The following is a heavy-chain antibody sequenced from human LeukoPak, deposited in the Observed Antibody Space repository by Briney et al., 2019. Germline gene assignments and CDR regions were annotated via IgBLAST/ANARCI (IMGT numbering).Heavy chain of an antibody. CDR3: ARDQQWSYYFDY. J-gene: IGHJ4*02. CDR2: ISAYNGNT. V-gene: IGHV1-18*01. Sequence: GASVKVSCKASGYTFRNYDISWVRQAPGQGLEWMGWISAYNGNTNYAEKLQGRVPMTTDTSTSTAYMELRSLRSDDTAVYYCARDQQWSYYFDYWGQGTLVTVSS. CDR1: GYTFRNYD. D-gene: IGHD6-19*01.